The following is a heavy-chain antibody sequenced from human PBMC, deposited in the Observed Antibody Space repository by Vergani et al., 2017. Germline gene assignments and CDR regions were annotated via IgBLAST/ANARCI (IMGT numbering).Heavy chain of an antibody. J-gene: IGHJ6*02. CDR3: ARDSPYSGGRGMDV. D-gene: IGHD1-26*01. CDR1: GFTFSSYS. CDR2: ISSSSSTI. Sequence: EVQLVESGGGLVQPGGSLRLSCAASGFTFSSYSMNWVRQAPGKGLEWVSYISSSSSTIYYADSVKGRFTISRDNAKNSLYLQMNSLRDEDTAVYYCARDSPYSGGRGMDVWGQGTTVTVSS. V-gene: IGHV3-48*02.